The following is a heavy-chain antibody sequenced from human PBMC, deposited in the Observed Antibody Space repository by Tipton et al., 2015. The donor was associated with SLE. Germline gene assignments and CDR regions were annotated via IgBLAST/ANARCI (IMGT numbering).Heavy chain of an antibody. CDR1: GGSISSSDYF. V-gene: IGHV4-39*01. Sequence: TLSLTCTVSGGSISSSDYFWGWIRQSPGKGLEWIGTIYYIGSTYYDPSLKSRVTISLDTSKNQFSLKVTSVTAADTAVYYCARVYPNYGDYEYFQHWGQGTLVTVSS. CDR2: IYYIGST. CDR3: ARVYPNYGDYEYFQH. J-gene: IGHJ1*01. D-gene: IGHD4-17*01.